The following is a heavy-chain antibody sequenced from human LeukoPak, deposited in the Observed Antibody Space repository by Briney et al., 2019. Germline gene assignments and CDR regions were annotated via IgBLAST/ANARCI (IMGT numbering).Heavy chain of an antibody. Sequence: GGSLRLSCAASGFTFSSYGMHWVRQAPGKGLEWVAFIRYDGSNKYYADSVKGRFTISRDNSKNTLHLQMNSLRAEDTAVYYCASPAPSSSYYYYMDVWGKGTTVTVSS. J-gene: IGHJ6*03. CDR2: IRYDGSNK. V-gene: IGHV3-30*02. CDR1: GFTFSSYG. D-gene: IGHD6-6*01. CDR3: ASPAPSSSYYYYMDV.